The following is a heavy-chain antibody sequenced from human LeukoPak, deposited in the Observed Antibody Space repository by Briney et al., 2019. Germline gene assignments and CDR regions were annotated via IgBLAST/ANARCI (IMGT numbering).Heavy chain of an antibody. Sequence: ASVKVSCKASGYTFTGYYMRWVRQAPGQGLEWMGWINPNSGGTNYAQKFQGRVTMTRDTSISTAYMELSRLRSDDTAVYYCARSSSSGWTNDYWGQGTLVTVSS. CDR3: ARSSSSGWTNDY. V-gene: IGHV1-2*02. D-gene: IGHD6-19*01. CDR2: INPNSGGT. J-gene: IGHJ4*02. CDR1: GYTFTGYY.